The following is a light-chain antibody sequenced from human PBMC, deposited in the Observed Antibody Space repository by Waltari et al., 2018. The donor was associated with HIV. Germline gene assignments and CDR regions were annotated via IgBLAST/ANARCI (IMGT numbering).Light chain of an antibody. V-gene: IGLV2-23*02. CDR3: CSYVSEIVPCV. CDR1: SSDVGAYNL. CDR2: DVS. J-gene: IGLJ3*02. Sequence: QTALTQPASVSGSPGQSITISCTGTSSDVGAYNLVSWYQQHPGKAPRLIIYDVSERPAGVSNRFTGSKSGNTASLTISGLQAEDEADYYCCSYVSEIVPCVFGGGTK.